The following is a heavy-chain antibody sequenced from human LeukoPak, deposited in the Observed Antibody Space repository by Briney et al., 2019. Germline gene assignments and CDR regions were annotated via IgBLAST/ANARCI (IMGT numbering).Heavy chain of an antibody. CDR3: ASSRRGSYLWFDY. J-gene: IGHJ4*02. CDR2: IYSDGNT. Sequence: GGSLRLSCAVSGFTVSSIYMSWVRQAPGKGLEWVSFIYSDGNTYYGDSVKGRFTLSRDSSRNTLYLQMNSLTVDDTAVYYCASSRRGSYLWFDYWGQGTLVTVSS. D-gene: IGHD1-26*01. V-gene: IGHV3-53*01. CDR1: GFTVSSIY.